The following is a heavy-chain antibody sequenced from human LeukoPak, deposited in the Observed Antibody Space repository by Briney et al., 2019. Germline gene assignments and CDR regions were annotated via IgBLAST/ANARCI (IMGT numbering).Heavy chain of an antibody. CDR3: ARGASYYYDSSGYPYYYYYGMDV. CDR2: IYYSGST. Sequence: KPSETLSLTCTVSGGSISSGGYYWSWIRQHPGKGLEWIGYIYYSGSTYYNPSLKSRVTISVDTSKNQFSLKLSSVTAADTAVYYCARGASYYYDSSGYPYYYYYGMDVWGQGTTVTVSS. J-gene: IGHJ6*02. D-gene: IGHD3-22*01. CDR1: GGSISSGGYY. V-gene: IGHV4-31*03.